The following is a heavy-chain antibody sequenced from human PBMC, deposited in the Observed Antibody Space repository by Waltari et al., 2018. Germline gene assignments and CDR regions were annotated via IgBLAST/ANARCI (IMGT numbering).Heavy chain of an antibody. J-gene: IGHJ3*02. Sequence: QVQLVQSGAEVKKHGASVKVSCKASGYTFTGYYMHWVRQAPGQRLGWMGRINPNSGGTNYAHKLQGRVTISAAKSISTADLQWSSVKASDTAMYYCARHKNWDGSLFGVAMQAFDIWGQGTMVTVSS. CDR3: ARHKNWDGSLFGVAMQAFDI. V-gene: IGHV1-2*06. CDR1: GYTFTGYY. CDR2: INPNSGGT. D-gene: IGHD3-3*01.